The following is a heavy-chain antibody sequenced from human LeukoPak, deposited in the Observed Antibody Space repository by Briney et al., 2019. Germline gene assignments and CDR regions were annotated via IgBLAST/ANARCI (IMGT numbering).Heavy chain of an antibody. CDR3: AKSLLGSTDDAFDI. CDR1: GGPISSSSYY. J-gene: IGHJ3*02. Sequence: SETLSLTCTVSGGPISSSSYYWGWIRQPPGKGLEWIGSLYYSGSTYYNPSLRSRVTISVDTSKNQFSLKLTSVTAADTAVYYCAKSLLGSTDDAFDIWGQGTMVTVSS. V-gene: IGHV4-39*01. D-gene: IGHD2-2*03. CDR2: LYYSGST.